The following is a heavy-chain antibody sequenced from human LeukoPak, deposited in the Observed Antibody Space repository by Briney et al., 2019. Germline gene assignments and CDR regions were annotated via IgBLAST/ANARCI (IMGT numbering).Heavy chain of an antibody. J-gene: IGHJ6*02. D-gene: IGHD1-1*01. CDR1: GYTFTSYG. CDR3: ARERSQLIQYYYYGMDV. Sequence: GASVKVSCKASGYTFTSYGISWVRQAPGQGLEWMGGIIPIFGTANYAQKFRGRVTITADESTSTAYMELSSLRSEDTAVYYCARERSQLIQYYYYGMDVWGQGTTVTVSS. V-gene: IGHV1-69*13. CDR2: IIPIFGTA.